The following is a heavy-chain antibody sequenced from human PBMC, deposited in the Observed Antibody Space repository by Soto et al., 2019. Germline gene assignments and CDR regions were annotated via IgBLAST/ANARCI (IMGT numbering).Heavy chain of an antibody. CDR2: ISTSGSST. CDR3: ARDNDFWSGYFDL. J-gene: IGHJ4*02. V-gene: IGHV3-11*01. Sequence: GGSLRLSCAASGFTFSSSWMHWLRQAPGKGLEWVSYISTSGSSTYDADSVRGRITISRDNAKNTLYLQMNSLSPEDTAVYYCARDNDFWSGYFDLWGQGTLVTVSS. D-gene: IGHD3-3*01. CDR1: GFTFSSSW.